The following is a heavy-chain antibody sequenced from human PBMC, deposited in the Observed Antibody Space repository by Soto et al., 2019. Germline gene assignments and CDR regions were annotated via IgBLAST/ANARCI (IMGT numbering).Heavy chain of an antibody. D-gene: IGHD3-16*02. CDR1: GYTFTGYY. CDR2: ISPKSGGT. V-gene: IGHV1-2*02. J-gene: IGHJ4*02. Sequence: QVQLVQSGAEVKESGASVKVSCKASGYTFTGYYIHWVRQAPGQGLEWVGEISPKSGGTRYAEKFQGRVTMTKDTSISTVYMELSNLCPDDTAVYYCGRGRSGEVVVFYWGQGTLVTVHS. CDR3: GRGRSGEVVVFY.